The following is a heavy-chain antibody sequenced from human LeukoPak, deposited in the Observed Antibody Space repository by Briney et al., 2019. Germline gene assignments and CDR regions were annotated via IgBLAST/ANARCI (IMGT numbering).Heavy chain of an antibody. CDR2: ISDGSNYI. D-gene: IGHD2-15*01. Sequence: PGGSLRLSCAASGFTFSTYSGNWIRQAPGKGLEWVSSISDGSNYIFYADSVKGRFTISRDNAKNSLYLQMNSLTAEDTAVYYCAKHGLPLVVISAPLDYWGQGTLVTVAS. J-gene: IGHJ4*02. CDR1: GFTFSTYS. CDR3: AKHGLPLVVISAPLDY. V-gene: IGHV3-21*01.